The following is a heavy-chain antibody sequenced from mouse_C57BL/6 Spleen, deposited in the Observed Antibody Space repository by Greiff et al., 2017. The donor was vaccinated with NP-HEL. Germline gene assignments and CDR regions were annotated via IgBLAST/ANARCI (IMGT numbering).Heavy chain of an antibody. CDR3: ARGDYSNYEWYFDV. D-gene: IGHD2-5*01. CDR1: GYSITSGYY. V-gene: IGHV3-6*01. CDR2: ISYDGSN. J-gene: IGHJ1*03. Sequence: EVKLVESGPGLVKPSQSLSLTCSVTGYSITSGYYWNWIRQFPGNKLEWMGYISYDGSNNYNPSLKNRISITRDTSKNQFFLKLNSVTTEDTATYYCARGDYSNYEWYFDVWGTGTTVTVSS.